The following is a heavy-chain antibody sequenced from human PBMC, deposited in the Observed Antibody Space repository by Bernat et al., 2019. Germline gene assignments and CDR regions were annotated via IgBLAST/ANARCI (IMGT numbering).Heavy chain of an antibody. CDR3: AKDGGALGYCTNGVCAGFKYYFDY. J-gene: IGHJ4*02. CDR1: GFTFDDYA. V-gene: IGHV3-9*01. Sequence: EVQLVESGGGLVQPGRSLRLSCAASGFTFDDYAMHWVRQAPGKGLEWVSGISWNSGSIGYADSVQGRFTISRDNAKNSLYLQMNSLRAEDTALYYCAKDGGALGYCTNGVCAGFKYYFDYWGQGTLVTVSS. CDR2: ISWNSGSI. D-gene: IGHD2-8*01.